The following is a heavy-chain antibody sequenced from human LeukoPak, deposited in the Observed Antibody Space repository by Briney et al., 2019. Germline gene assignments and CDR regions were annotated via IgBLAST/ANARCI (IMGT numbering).Heavy chain of an antibody. D-gene: IGHD3-10*01. CDR3: AKERDFGKYFDY. V-gene: IGHV3-23*01. CDR1: GFTFSSYA. CDR2: ISGSGGST. Sequence: GGPLRLSCAASGFTFSSYAMRWVRQAPGKGREWVSAISGSGGSTYYADSVKGRFTISRDNSKNTLYLQMNSLRAEDTAVYYCAKERDFGKYFDYWGQGTLVTVSS. J-gene: IGHJ4*02.